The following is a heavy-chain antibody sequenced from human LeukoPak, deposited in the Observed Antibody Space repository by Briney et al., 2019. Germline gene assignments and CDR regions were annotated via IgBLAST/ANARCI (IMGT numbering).Heavy chain of an antibody. V-gene: IGHV3-7*03. CDR3: AKDGHSSGWPLGQIDY. J-gene: IGHJ4*02. CDR2: IKEDGSER. D-gene: IGHD6-19*01. CDR1: GFTFSRFW. Sequence: GGSLRLSCAASGFTFSRFWMNWVRQAPGKGLEWVANIKEDGSERHYVDSVKGRFTISRDKSKNTLHLQMNSLRAEDTAVYHCAKDGHSSGWPLGQIDYWGQGTLVTVSS.